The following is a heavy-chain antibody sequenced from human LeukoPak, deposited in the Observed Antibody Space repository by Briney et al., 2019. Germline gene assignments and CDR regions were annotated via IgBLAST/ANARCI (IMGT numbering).Heavy chain of an antibody. V-gene: IGHV3-23*01. D-gene: IGHD6-19*01. CDR3: ARGTIAVAPYYFDY. CDR2: ISGSGVST. Sequence: GGSLRLSCAASGFTFSTYVMSWVRQAPGKGLEWVSVISGSGVSTYYADSVKGRFTISRDNSKNTLYLQMNSLRAEDTAVYYCARGTIAVAPYYFDYWGQGTLVTVSS. CDR1: GFTFSTYV. J-gene: IGHJ4*02.